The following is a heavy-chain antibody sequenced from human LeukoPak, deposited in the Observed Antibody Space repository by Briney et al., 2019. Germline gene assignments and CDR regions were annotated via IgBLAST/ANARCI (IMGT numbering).Heavy chain of an antibody. CDR3: ARLPLSGGSFAEYFQH. J-gene: IGHJ1*01. CDR2: IYPGDSDT. Sequence: GESLKISCKGSGHSFTSYWIGWVRQMAGKGLEWMGIIYPGDSDTRYNPSFQGQVTISADKSVSTAYLQWSNLKASDTAMYYCARLPLSGGSFAEYFQHWGQGTLVTVSS. D-gene: IGHD2-15*01. V-gene: IGHV5-51*01. CDR1: GHSFTSYW.